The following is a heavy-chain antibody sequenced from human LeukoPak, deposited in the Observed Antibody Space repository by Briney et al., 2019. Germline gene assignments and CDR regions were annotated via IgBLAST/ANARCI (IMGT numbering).Heavy chain of an antibody. D-gene: IGHD3-22*01. CDR2: IYPGDSDT. CDR1: GFTFSNYW. Sequence: GESLKISCKGSGFTFSNYWIGWVRQMPGKGLEWMGIIYPGDSDTRYSPSFQGQVTISADKSISTAYLQWSSLKASDTAMYYCGRHRIQYYYDSRGYSDAFDIWGQGTMVTVSS. CDR3: GRHRIQYYYDSRGYSDAFDI. V-gene: IGHV5-51*01. J-gene: IGHJ3*02.